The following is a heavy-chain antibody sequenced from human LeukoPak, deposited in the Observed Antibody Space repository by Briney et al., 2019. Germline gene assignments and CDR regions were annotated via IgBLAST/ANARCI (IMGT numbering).Heavy chain of an antibody. J-gene: IGHJ4*02. D-gene: IGHD5-12*01. CDR3: ARVGSGYDLDY. Sequence: WGSLRLSCAASGFTFSDHYMDWVRQAPGKGLHWVGRIRKKGNSYTTEYAASVKGRFTISRDDSKNSLYLQMNSLKTEDTAVYYCARVGSGYDLDYWDQGTLVTVSS. CDR1: GFTFSDHY. V-gene: IGHV3-72*01. CDR2: IRKKGNSYTT.